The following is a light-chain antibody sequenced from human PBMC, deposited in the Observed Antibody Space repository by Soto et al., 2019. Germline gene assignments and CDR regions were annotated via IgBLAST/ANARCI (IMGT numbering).Light chain of an antibody. CDR2: DVN. V-gene: IGLV2-23*02. CDR1: SRDVGSYNL. J-gene: IGLJ3*02. CDR3: CSYAGRYSWV. Sequence: QSALTQPASVSGSPGQSITISCTGTSRDVGSYNLVSWYQKHPGKAPKFMIYDVNKRPSGVPDRFSGSKSGNTASLIISGLQADDEADYYCCSYAGRYSWVFGGGTKLTVL.